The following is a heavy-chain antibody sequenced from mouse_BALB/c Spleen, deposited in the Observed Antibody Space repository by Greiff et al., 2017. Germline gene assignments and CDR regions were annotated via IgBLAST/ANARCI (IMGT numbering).Heavy chain of an antibody. CDR1: GYTFTSYT. CDR2: INPSSGYT. Sequence: QVQLKQSGAELARPGASVKMSCKASGYTFTSYTMHWVKQRPGQGLEWIGYINPSSGYTNYNQKFKDKATLTADKSSSTAYMQLSSLTSEDSAVYYCARRDYGKRNAMDYWGQGTSVTVSS. J-gene: IGHJ4*01. D-gene: IGHD2-1*01. CDR3: ARRDYGKRNAMDY. V-gene: IGHV1-4*01.